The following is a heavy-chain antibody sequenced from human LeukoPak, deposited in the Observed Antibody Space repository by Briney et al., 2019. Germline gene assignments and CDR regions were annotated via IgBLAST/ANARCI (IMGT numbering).Heavy chain of an antibody. CDR3: ARGASPLNGTMVREGYFDY. V-gene: IGHV4-34*01. D-gene: IGHD3-10*01. Sequence: SETLSLTCTVSGGSISSYYWSWIRQPPGKGLEWIGEINHSGSTNYNPSLKSRVTISVDTSKNQFSLKLSSVTAADTAVYYCARGASPLNGTMVREGYFDYWGQGTLVTVSS. J-gene: IGHJ4*02. CDR1: GGSISSYY. CDR2: INHSGST.